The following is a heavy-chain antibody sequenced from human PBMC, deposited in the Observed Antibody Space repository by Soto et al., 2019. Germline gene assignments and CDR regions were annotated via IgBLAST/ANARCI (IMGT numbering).Heavy chain of an antibody. D-gene: IGHD3-3*01. CDR1: GGSFSGYY. Sequence: SETLSLTCAVYGGSFSGYYWSWIRQPPGKGLEWMGEINHSGSTNYNPSLKSRVTISVDTSKNQFSLKLSSVTAADTAVYYCARSSGYDFWSGYRWAFDIWGQGTMVTVSS. V-gene: IGHV4-34*01. CDR2: INHSGST. CDR3: ARSSGYDFWSGYRWAFDI. J-gene: IGHJ3*02.